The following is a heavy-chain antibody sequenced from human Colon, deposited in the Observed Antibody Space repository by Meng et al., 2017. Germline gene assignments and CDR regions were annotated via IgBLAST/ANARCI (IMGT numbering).Heavy chain of an antibody. CDR2: IYTSGTT. J-gene: IGHJ4*02. CDR3: VRMTRDSSNWYVDF. D-gene: IGHD6-13*01. Sequence: LALTCTVSGGSLHGHFWSWIRQPAGKGLEWIRRIYTSGTTNYNPSLKSRVTMSIDTSRTHFSLKVSSVTAADTAVYYCVRMTRDSSNWYVDFWGQGTLVTVSS. V-gene: IGHV4-4*07. CDR1: GGSLHGHF.